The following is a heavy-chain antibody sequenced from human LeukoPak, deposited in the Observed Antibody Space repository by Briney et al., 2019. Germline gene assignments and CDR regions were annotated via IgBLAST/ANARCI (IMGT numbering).Heavy chain of an antibody. CDR1: GYTFTSYD. CDR3: AREGDSGSYSSYVDV. D-gene: IGHD1-26*01. J-gene: IGHJ6*04. Sequence: ASVKVSCKASGYTFTSYDINWVRQATGQGLEWMGWMNPNSGNTGYAQKFQGRVTITRNTSTSTAYMELSSLRSEDTAVYYCAREGDSGSYSSYVDVWGKGTTVTVSS. CDR2: MNPNSGNT. V-gene: IGHV1-8*03.